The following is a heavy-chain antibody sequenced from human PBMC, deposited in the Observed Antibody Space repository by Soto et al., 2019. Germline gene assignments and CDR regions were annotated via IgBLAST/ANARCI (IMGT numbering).Heavy chain of an antibody. CDR1: NAW. CDR3: TTGAAVPAALYYYYGMDV. Sequence: NAWMNWVRQAPGKGLEWVGRITSKTDGGTKEYAAPVKGRFTISRDDSKNTLYLQMNSLKTEDTAVYYCTTGAAVPAALYYYYGMDVWGQGTTVTVSS. CDR2: ITSKTDGGTK. J-gene: IGHJ6*02. D-gene: IGHD2-2*01. V-gene: IGHV3-15*07.